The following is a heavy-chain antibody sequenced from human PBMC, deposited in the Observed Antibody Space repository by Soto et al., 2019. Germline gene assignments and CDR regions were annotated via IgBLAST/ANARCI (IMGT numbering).Heavy chain of an antibody. V-gene: IGHV4-31*03. Sequence: TLSLTCTVSDDSLTTNKYAWTWIRQNPEKGLEWIGYVYSNGNTRSSPSLQSRVSMSVDTSKSHFSLRLSSVTAADTAVYFCARASYSRPSGSYYFVSWGQGTLVTVSS. D-gene: IGHD3-10*01. CDR1: DDSLTTNKYA. CDR2: VYSNGNT. J-gene: IGHJ4*02. CDR3: ARASYSRPSGSYYFVS.